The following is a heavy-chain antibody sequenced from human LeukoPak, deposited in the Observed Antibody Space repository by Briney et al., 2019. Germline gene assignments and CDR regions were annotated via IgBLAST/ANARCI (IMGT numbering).Heavy chain of an antibody. D-gene: IGHD5-24*01. CDR2: IIPIFGTA. CDR1: GGTFSNYA. Sequence: SVTVSCMASGGTFSNYAISWVRQAPGQGLEGMGGIIPIFGTANYAQKFQGRVTITADESTSTAYMELSSLRSEDTAVYYCARERVEMATPRDDWYFDLWGRGTLVTVSS. J-gene: IGHJ2*01. V-gene: IGHV1-69*13. CDR3: ARERVEMATPRDDWYFDL.